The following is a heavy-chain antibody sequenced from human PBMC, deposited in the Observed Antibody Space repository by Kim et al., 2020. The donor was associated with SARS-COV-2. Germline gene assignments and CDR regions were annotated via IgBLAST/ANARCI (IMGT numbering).Heavy chain of an antibody. J-gene: IGHJ5*02. CDR2: IYYSGST. V-gene: IGHV4-39*01. CDR1: GGSISSTSYY. Sequence: SETLSLTCTVSGGSISSTSYYWGWIRQPPGKGLEWIGSIYYSGSTYYNPSLKSRVTISVETSKNQFSLKLSSVTAADTAVYYCVRLPYSYAWFDPWGQGTLVTVSS. CDR3: VRLPYSYAWFDP. D-gene: IGHD2-15*01.